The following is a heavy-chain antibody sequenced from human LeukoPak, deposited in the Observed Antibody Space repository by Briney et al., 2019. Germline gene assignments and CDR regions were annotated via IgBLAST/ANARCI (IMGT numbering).Heavy chain of an antibody. V-gene: IGHV3-15*01. CDR1: GFTFSNAW. Sequence: PGGSLRLSCAASGFTFSNAWMSWVRQAPGKGLEWVGRIKSKSDGGTTDNAAPMKGRFTISRDDSKNTLYLQMNSLKTEDTAVYYCTTEDIAVTGIGLDYWGQGTLVTVSS. D-gene: IGHD6-19*01. CDR3: TTEDIAVTGIGLDY. J-gene: IGHJ4*02. CDR2: IKSKSDGGTT.